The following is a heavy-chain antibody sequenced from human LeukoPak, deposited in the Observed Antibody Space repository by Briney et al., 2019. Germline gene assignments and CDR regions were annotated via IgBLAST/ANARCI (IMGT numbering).Heavy chain of an antibody. Sequence: GGSLRLSCAASGFTFSSYAMSWVRQAPGKGLEWVSAIIGTGGSTYYADSVKGRFTISRDNSKNTLFLQMNSLRDEDTAVYYCAKVLSLRYFDWVLYADCWGQGTLVTVSS. CDR3: AKVLSLRYFDWVLYADC. CDR2: IIGTGGST. J-gene: IGHJ4*02. CDR1: GFTFSSYA. V-gene: IGHV3-23*01. D-gene: IGHD3-9*01.